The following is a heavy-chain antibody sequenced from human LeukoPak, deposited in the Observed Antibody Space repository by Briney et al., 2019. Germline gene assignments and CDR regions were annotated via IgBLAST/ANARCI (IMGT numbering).Heavy chain of an antibody. J-gene: IGHJ6*02. Sequence: GASVKVSCKASGYTFTSYGISWVRQAPGQGLEWMGWISAYNGNANYAQKLQGRVTMTTDTSTSTAYMELRSLRSDDTAVYYCARDMTTVTFGRIYYYGMDVWGQGTTVTVSS. CDR1: GYTFTSYG. D-gene: IGHD4-11*01. CDR2: ISAYNGNA. V-gene: IGHV1-18*01. CDR3: ARDMTTVTFGRIYYYGMDV.